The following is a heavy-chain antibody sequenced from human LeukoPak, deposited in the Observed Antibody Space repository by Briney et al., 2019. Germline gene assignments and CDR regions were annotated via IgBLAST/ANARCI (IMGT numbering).Heavy chain of an antibody. CDR2: INPNSGGT. J-gene: IGHJ5*02. CDR3: AKDRGSAEGGFDT. V-gene: IGHV1-2*02. D-gene: IGHD1-14*01. CDR1: GYTFTGYY. Sequence: ASVKVSCKASGYTFTGYYMHWVRQAPGQGLEWMGWINPNSGGTNYAQKFQGRVTMTSDTSISTAYTELSRLSSDDTAVYYCAKDRGSAEGGFDTWGRGTLVTVSS.